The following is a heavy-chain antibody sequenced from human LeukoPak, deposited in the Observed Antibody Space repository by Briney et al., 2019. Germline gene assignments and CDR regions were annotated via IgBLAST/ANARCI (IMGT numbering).Heavy chain of an antibody. D-gene: IGHD6-19*01. V-gene: IGHV3-23*01. CDR1: GFTVSSNY. CDR2: ITSSGGST. CDR3: AKFGPVAVAGTVDY. Sequence: GGSLRLSCAASGFTVSSNYMSWVRQAPGKGLEWVSAITSSGGSTYYAASVKGRFTISRDNSKNTLYLQMNSLRAEDTAVYYCAKFGPVAVAGTVDYWGQGTLVTVSS. J-gene: IGHJ4*02.